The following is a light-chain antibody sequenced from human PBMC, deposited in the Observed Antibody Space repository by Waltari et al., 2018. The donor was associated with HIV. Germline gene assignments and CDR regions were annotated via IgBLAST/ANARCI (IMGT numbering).Light chain of an antibody. CDR3: QSYDSSLSGVV. J-gene: IGLJ2*01. V-gene: IGLV1-40*01. CDR2: GNR. CDR1: SSNIGAGYD. Sequence: QSVLTQPPSVSGAPGQRVTISCTGSSSNIGAGYDVHWYQQLPGTAPKLLIYGNRKRPAGGPDRFSGSKSGTSASLAITGLQAEDEADYYCQSYDSSLSGVVFGGGTRLTVL.